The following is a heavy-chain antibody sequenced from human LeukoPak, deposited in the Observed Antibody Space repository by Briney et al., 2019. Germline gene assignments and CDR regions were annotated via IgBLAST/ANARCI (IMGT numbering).Heavy chain of an antibody. CDR3: AKIGQRRGNSPYFFDY. V-gene: IGHV4-38-2*01. J-gene: IGHJ4*02. D-gene: IGHD5-12*01. Sequence: SETLSLTCGVSGHSISGGHYWGWVRQPPGKGLEWIGIIHHSGSTYITPSLKSRVTISVDTSKNQFSLRLRSVTAADTAMYYCAKIGQRRGNSPYFFDYWGQGTLVTVSS. CDR1: GHSISGGHY. CDR2: IHHSGST.